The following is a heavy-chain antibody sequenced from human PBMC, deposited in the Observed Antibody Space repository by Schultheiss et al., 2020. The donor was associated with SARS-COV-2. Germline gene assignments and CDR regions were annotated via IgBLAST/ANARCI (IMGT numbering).Heavy chain of an antibody. CDR1: GFTFSSYA. Sequence: GGSLRLSCATSGFTFSSYAMSWVRQAPGKGLEWVSGISWNSGSIGYADSVKGRFTISRDNAKNTLYLQMNSLRAEDTAVYYCARDRYYDSSGYFWYWGQGTLVTVSS. CDR2: ISWNSGSI. CDR3: ARDRYYDSSGYFWY. D-gene: IGHD3-22*01. J-gene: IGHJ4*02. V-gene: IGHV3-23*01.